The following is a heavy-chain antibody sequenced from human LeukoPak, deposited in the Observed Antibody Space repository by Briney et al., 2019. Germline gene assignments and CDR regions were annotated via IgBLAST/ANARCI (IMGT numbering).Heavy chain of an antibody. CDR1: GFTLSGYA. CDR3: ARTGRVATGPVGDI. Sequence: SGGSLRLSCAASGFTLSGYAMSWVRQAPGKGLEWVSAISGSGGSTYYADSVKGRFTISRDNSKNTLYLQMNSLRAEDTAVYYCARTGRVATGPVGDIWGQGTMVTVSS. D-gene: IGHD5-12*01. J-gene: IGHJ3*02. V-gene: IGHV3-23*01. CDR2: ISGSGGST.